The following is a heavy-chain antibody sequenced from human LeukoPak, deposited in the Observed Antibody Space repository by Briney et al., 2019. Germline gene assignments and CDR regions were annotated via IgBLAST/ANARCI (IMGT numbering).Heavy chain of an antibody. CDR2: IWYDGSNK. Sequence: GGSLRLSCAASGFTFSGYGMHWVRQAPGKGLEWVAVIWYDGSNKYYADSVKGRFTISRDNAKNTLFLQMNSLRAEDTAVYYCASGSFCTNGVCYKGFDYWGQGTLVSVSS. V-gene: IGHV3-33*03. CDR3: ASGSFCTNGVCYKGFDY. CDR1: GFTFSGYG. J-gene: IGHJ4*02. D-gene: IGHD2-8*01.